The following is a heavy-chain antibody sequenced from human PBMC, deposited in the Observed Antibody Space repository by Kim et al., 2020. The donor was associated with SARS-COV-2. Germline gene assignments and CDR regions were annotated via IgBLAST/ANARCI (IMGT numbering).Heavy chain of an antibody. Sequence: GGSLRLSCAASGFTFDDFAMHWVRQAPGKGLEWVSGISWNSGDIGYADSVQGRFIISRDYAKNSLYLQMNSLRPEDTALYYCTKAPPNYYGSGSYFDYWGQGILVTVSS. J-gene: IGHJ4*02. CDR2: ISWNSGDI. CDR3: TKAPPNYYGSGSYFDY. V-gene: IGHV3-9*01. CDR1: GFTFDDFA. D-gene: IGHD3-10*01.